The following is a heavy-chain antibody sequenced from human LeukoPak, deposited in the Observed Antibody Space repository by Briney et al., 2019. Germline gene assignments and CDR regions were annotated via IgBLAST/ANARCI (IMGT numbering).Heavy chain of an antibody. J-gene: IGHJ4*02. CDR2: ISAYNGNT. CDR3: ARDLGGSGWMVRGVKPYDY. V-gene: IGHV1-18*01. D-gene: IGHD3-10*01. CDR1: GYTFTSYG. Sequence: ASVKVSCKASGYTFTSYGISWVRQAPGQGLEWMGWISAYNGNTNYAQKLQGRVTMTTDTSTSTAYMELRSLRSDDAAVYYCARDLGGSGWMVRGVKPYDYWGQGTLVTVSS.